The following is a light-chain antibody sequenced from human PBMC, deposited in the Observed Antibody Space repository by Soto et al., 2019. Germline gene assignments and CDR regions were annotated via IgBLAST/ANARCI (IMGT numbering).Light chain of an antibody. V-gene: IGKV1-39*01. J-gene: IGKJ3*01. CDR2: AAS. Sequence: DIQMTQSPSSLSASVGDRVTITCRASQSISSYLNWYQQKPGKAPKLLIYAASSLQSGVPSRFSGSGSGTEFTLTISSLQPEDFATYYCQQSYSTPPFGLGTKVDIK. CDR3: QQSYSTPP. CDR1: QSISSY.